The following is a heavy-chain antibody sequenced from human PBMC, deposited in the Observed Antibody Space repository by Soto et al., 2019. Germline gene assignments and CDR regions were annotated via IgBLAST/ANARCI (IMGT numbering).Heavy chain of an antibody. J-gene: IGHJ3*02. V-gene: IGHV1-3*01. CDR2: INAGNGNT. CDR3: AHSSDPDAFDI. CDR1: GYTFTSYA. Sequence: SVKVSCNASGYTFTSYAMHWVRQAPGQRLEWMGWINAGNGNTKYSQKFQGRVTITRDTSASTAYVELSSLRSEDTAVYYCAHSSDPDAFDIWGQGTMVTVSS. D-gene: IGHD3-10*01.